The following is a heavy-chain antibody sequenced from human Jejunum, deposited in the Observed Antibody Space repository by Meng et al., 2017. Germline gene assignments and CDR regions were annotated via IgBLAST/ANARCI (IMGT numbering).Heavy chain of an antibody. CDR2: IYDNGMT. V-gene: IGHV4-39*07. Sequence: SESLSLTCAVSGGSFSGSGYYWCWIRQSPGKGLEWIGSIYDNGMTYYNPSLKSRVSISVDTSKNQFSLNLNSVTAADTAVYYCAREVGAREGYEYWGQGKLVTVSS. CDR1: GGSFSGSGYY. D-gene: IGHD1-26*01. CDR3: AREVGAREGYEY. J-gene: IGHJ4*02.